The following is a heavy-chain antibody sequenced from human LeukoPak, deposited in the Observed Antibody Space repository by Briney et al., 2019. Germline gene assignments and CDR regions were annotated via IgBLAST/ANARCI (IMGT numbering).Heavy chain of an antibody. V-gene: IGHV4-61*01. CDR2: IYYSGST. CDR1: GGSVSSGSYY. J-gene: IGHJ3*02. CDR3: ARVYTRWDAFDI. D-gene: IGHD3-16*01. Sequence: PSETLSLTCTVSGGSVSSGSYYWSWIRQPPGKGLEWIGYIYYSGSTNYNPSLKSRVTISVDTSKNQFSLKLSSVTAADTAVYYRARVYTRWDAFDIWGQGTMVTVSS.